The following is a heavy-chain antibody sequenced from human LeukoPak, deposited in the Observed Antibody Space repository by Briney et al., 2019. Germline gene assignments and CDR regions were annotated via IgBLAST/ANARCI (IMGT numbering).Heavy chain of an antibody. V-gene: IGHV3-23*01. CDR1: QFNFNKFG. CDR3: AKDPNGDYIGTFDM. D-gene: IGHD4-17*01. Sequence: GGSLRLSCATSQFNFNKFGMTWVRQAPGKELEWVSSISGNGDTQYADSVQGRFVISRDNPKNMLYLQMNSLRAEDTAVYFCAKDPNGDYIGTFDMWGRGALVTVSS. CDR2: ISGNGDT. J-gene: IGHJ3*02.